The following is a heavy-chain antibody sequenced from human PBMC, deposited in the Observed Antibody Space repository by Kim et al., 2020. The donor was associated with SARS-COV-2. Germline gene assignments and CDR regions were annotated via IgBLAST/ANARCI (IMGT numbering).Heavy chain of an antibody. D-gene: IGHD6-19*01. V-gene: IGHV1-18*01. Sequence: ASVKVSCKASGYTFTSHGISWVRQAPGPGLEWMGWLSAYNGHTNYAQKLQGRVTMTTDTSTSTAYMELRSLRSDDTAVYYCARDLYSSGWYGPDYWGQGTLVTGAS. CDR2: LSAYNGHT. J-gene: IGHJ4*02. CDR3: ARDLYSSGWYGPDY. CDR1: GYTFTSHG.